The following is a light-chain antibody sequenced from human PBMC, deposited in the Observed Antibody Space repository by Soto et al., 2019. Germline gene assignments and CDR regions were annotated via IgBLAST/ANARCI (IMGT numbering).Light chain of an antibody. Sequence: IPMTQSPSSMCASXGDRVTIPCPPCQNINNSLNGHQQRPGXASKLXFYDASNLEGGVTSRFRGSGYGTDFTFTISRLQPEDMATYYCQQYENLPTFGQGTRLDIK. CDR3: QQYENLPT. J-gene: IGKJ5*01. V-gene: IGKV1-33*01. CDR1: QNINNS. CDR2: DAS.